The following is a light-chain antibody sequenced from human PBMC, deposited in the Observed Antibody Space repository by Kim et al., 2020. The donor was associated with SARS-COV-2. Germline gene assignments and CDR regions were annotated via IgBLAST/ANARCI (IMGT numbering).Light chain of an antibody. CDR2: WAS. Sequence: APINCKSSQSVLYSSNNKNYLAWYQQKPGQPPKLLIYWASTRESGVPDRFSGSESGTDFTLSISSLQAEDVAVYYCQQYYSTPLTFGGGTKVDIK. V-gene: IGKV4-1*01. CDR1: QSVLYSSNNKNY. CDR3: QQYYSTPLT. J-gene: IGKJ4*01.